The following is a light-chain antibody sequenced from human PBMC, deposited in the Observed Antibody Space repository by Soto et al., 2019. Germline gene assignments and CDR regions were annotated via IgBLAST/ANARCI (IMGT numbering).Light chain of an antibody. Sequence: IVLTQSPGTLSLSPGDRATLSCRASQSVRSNNLAWYQQKPGQAPRLLIYGASSRTTGVSDRFSGSASGTDFTLTISGLEPEDFAVYFCQHYGDSRTFGQGTTVEIK. J-gene: IGKJ1*01. CDR1: QSVRSNN. CDR2: GAS. CDR3: QHYGDSRT. V-gene: IGKV3-20*01.